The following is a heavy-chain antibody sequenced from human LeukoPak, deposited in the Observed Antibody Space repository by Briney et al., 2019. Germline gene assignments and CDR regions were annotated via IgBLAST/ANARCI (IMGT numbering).Heavy chain of an antibody. CDR3: ARVNGDYTFDY. CDR1: GGSISNYY. Sequence: SSETLSLTCTVSGGSISNYYWNWIRQPPGKGLEWIGYIYYSGSTNYNPSLKSRVTISVDTSKNQFSLKLSSVTAADTAVYYCARVNGDYTFDYWGQGTLVTVSS. D-gene: IGHD4-17*01. V-gene: IGHV4-59*01. J-gene: IGHJ4*02. CDR2: IYYSGST.